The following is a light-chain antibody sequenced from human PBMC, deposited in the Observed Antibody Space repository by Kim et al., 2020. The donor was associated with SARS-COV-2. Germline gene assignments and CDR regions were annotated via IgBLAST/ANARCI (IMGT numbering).Light chain of an antibody. Sequence: QLVLTQSPSASASLGASVKLTCTLSSDYSRYDSAWHEVQAEKGPRYMVKLHSDGGHNKGDGIPDRFSGSSSGAERHLTISSLQSEDEADYYCQTWGPGIRVFGGGTQRTVL. V-gene: IGLV4-69*01. CDR3: QTWGPGIRV. J-gene: IGLJ2*01. CDR2: LHSDGGH. CDR1: SDYSRYD.